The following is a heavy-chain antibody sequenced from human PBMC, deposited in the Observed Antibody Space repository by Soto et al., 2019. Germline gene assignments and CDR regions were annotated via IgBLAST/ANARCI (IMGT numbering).Heavy chain of an antibody. CDR2: INSGGSSI. CDR1: VFTITNSE. J-gene: IGHJ4*02. V-gene: IGHV3-48*03. CDR3: ARENDGDAFDF. D-gene: IGHD4-17*01. Sequence: EVQLVEPGGGLVEHGGSLILACTASVFTITNSEMSSVRQDPGKGLEWVSYINSGGSSINYADSVKGRFTISRDSARNTLDLHMNSLREEDTAVYYCARENDGDAFDFLGRGALVTVSS.